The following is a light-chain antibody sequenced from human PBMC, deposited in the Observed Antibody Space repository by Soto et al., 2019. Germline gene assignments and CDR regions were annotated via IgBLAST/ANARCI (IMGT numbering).Light chain of an antibody. CDR1: QSISTY. CDR2: AAS. V-gene: IGKV1-39*01. J-gene: IGKJ2*01. CDR3: QQSSGTPST. Sequence: DIQMTQSPSSLSASVGDRLTITCRASQSISTYLNWYQQRPGKAPNLLIYAASSLRSGVPSRFRGSGSGTEFTLTIISLTPEDFATCYCQQSSGTPSTFGQRTKLELK.